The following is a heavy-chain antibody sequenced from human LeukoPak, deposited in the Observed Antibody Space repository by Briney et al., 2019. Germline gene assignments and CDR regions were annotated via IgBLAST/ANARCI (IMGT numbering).Heavy chain of an antibody. V-gene: IGHV4-59*12. CDR3: ASRGIVVVTAGGDY. CDR2: IYYSGST. Sequence: SETLSLTCTVSGGSISSYYWSWIRQPPGKGLEWIGYIYYSGSTNYNPSLKSRVTISVDTSKNQFSLKLSSVTAADTAVYYCASRGIVVVTAGGDYWGQGTLVTVSS. D-gene: IGHD2-21*02. CDR1: GGSISSYY. J-gene: IGHJ4*02.